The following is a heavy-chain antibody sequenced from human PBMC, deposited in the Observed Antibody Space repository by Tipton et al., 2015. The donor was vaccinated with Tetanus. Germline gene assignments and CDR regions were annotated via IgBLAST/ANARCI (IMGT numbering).Heavy chain of an antibody. CDR3: ARGRITGTTVGNDWFDP. V-gene: IGHV3-48*01. D-gene: IGHD1/OR15-1a*01. J-gene: IGHJ5*02. Sequence: GSLRLSCAASGFSFSAYTMNWVRQAPGKGLEWLAYINTVSSTIYYADSVKGRFSISRDNAKNSVYLHMNSLRAEDTATYYCARGRITGTTVGNDWFDPWGQGTLVTVSS. CDR2: INTVSSTI. CDR1: GFSFSAYT.